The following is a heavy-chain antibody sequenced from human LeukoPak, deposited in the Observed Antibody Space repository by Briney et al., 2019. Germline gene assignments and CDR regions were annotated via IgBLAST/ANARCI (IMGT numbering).Heavy chain of an antibody. CDR3: ARDSPLAYDFWSGYFDY. Sequence: GGSLRLSCAASGFTFSSYWMSWVRQAPGKGLEWVANIKQDGSEKYYVDSVKGRFTISRDNAKNSLYLQMNSLRAEDTAVYYCARDSPLAYDFWSGYFDYWGQGALVTVSS. D-gene: IGHD3-3*01. J-gene: IGHJ4*02. CDR1: GFTFSSYW. V-gene: IGHV3-7*01. CDR2: IKQDGSEK.